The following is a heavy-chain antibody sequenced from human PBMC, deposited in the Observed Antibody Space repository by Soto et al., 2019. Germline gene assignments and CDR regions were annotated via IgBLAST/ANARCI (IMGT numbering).Heavy chain of an antibody. CDR1: GFTFSSYA. D-gene: IGHD5-12*01. V-gene: IGHV3-21*01. Sequence: GSLRLSCAASGFTFSSYAMHWVRQAPGKGLEWVSFISSSASYMYYADSVKGRFTISRDNSKKSLYLQMNSLRADDTAVYYCARECVDTVTSITIPFDYWGQGALVTVSS. J-gene: IGHJ4*02. CDR2: ISSSASYM. CDR3: ARECVDTVTSITIPFDY.